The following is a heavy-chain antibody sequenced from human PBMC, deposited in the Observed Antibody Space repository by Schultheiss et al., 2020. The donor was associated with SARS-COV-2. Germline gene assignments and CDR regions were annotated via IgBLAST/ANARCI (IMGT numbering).Heavy chain of an antibody. CDR3: AKLGYGMDV. D-gene: IGHD7-27*01. CDR1: GFTFSSYG. Sequence: GGSLRLSFAASGFTFSSYGMHWVRQAPGKGLEWVAVISYDGSNKYYADSVKGRFTISRDNSKNTLYLQMNSLRAEDTAVYYCAKLGYGMDVWGQGTTVTVSS. J-gene: IGHJ6*02. CDR2: ISYDGSNK. V-gene: IGHV3-30*18.